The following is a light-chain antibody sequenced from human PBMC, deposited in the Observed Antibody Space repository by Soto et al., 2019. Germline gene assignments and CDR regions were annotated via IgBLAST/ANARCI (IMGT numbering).Light chain of an antibody. CDR3: KQYNSDSPET. J-gene: IGKJ1*01. CDR1: QSVRSW. V-gene: IGKV1-5*01. CDR2: DAS. Sequence: EIQMTQSPATLSASVGDRFTITCLASQSVRSWLAWYQQKPGKAPKLLIFDASTLESGVPSRFSGRGSETEFTLTISSLQPDDFAIYYCKQYNSDSPETFCQGTKVDIK.